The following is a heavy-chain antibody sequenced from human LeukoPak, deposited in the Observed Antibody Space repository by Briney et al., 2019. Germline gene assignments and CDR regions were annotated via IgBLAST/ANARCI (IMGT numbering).Heavy chain of an antibody. V-gene: IGHV4-39*07. Sequence: SETLSLTCAISGGSISGTPYYWGWIRQPPGMGLEWIGSIYYSGSLYYNPSLKSRPTISVDTSKNQFSLKLTSVTAADTAVYYCARASTIFGHFAYWGRGTLVTVSS. CDR2: IYYSGSL. CDR1: GGSISGTPYY. J-gene: IGHJ4*02. D-gene: IGHD3-3*01. CDR3: ARASTIFGHFAY.